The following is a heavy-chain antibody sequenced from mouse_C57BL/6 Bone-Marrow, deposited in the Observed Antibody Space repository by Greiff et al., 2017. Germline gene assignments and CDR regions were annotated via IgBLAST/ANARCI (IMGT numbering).Heavy chain of an antibody. J-gene: IGHJ1*03. CDR2: IDPENGDT. V-gene: IGHV14-4*01. CDR3: TTSYFDV. CDR1: GFNIKDDY. Sequence: EVQLQESGAELVRPGASVKLSCTASGFNIKDDYMHWVKQRPEQGLEWIGWIDPENGDTEYASKFQGKATITADTSSNTAYLQLSSLTSEDTAVYYCTTSYFDVWGTGTTVTVSS.